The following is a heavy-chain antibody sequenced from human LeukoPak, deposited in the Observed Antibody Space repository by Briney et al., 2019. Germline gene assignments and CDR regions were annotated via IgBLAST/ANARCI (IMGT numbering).Heavy chain of an antibody. J-gene: IGHJ5*02. CDR2: IIPILGIA. Sequence: SVKVSCKASGGTFSSYTISWVRQAPGQGLEWMGRIIPILGIANYAQKFQGRVTITADKSTSTAYMELSSLRSEDTAVCYCARGYCSSTSCYGGNWLDPWGQGTLVTLSS. D-gene: IGHD2-2*01. CDR3: ARGYCSSTSCYGGNWLDP. V-gene: IGHV1-69*02. CDR1: GGTFSSYT.